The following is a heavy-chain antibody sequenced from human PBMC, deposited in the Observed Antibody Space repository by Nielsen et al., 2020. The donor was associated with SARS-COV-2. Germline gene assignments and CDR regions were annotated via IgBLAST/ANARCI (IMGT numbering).Heavy chain of an antibody. D-gene: IGHD3-3*01. Sequence: SETLSLTCTVSGGSVSSGSYYWSWIRQPPGKGLEWIGYIYYSGSTNYNPSLKSRVTISVDTSKNQFSLKLSSVTAADTAVYYCASSNYDFWSGYYTGGNFDYWGQGTLVTVSS. CDR2: IYYSGST. V-gene: IGHV4-61*01. CDR3: ASSNYDFWSGYYTGGNFDY. J-gene: IGHJ4*02. CDR1: GGSVSSGSYY.